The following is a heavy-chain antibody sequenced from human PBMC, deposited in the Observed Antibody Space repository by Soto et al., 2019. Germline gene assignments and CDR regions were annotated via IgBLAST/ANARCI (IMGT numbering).Heavy chain of an antibody. CDR2: ISGSGSST. V-gene: IGHV3-23*01. J-gene: IGHJ4*02. CDR3: AKAWGIDY. D-gene: IGHD7-27*01. Sequence: GGSLRLSCAASGFTFSSYAMSWVRQAPGKGLEWVSTISGSGSSTYSADSVKGRFTISRDNSKNTLYLQMNSLRVEDAAIYYCAKAWGIDYWGQGTLVTVSS. CDR1: GFTFSSYA.